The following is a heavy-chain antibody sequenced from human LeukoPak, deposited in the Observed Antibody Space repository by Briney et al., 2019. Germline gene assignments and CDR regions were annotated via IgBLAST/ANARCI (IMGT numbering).Heavy chain of an antibody. J-gene: IGHJ4*02. CDR1: GLTFSSHW. CDR3: ATRQGGNPAY. V-gene: IGHV3-74*01. CDR2: ITNDGSST. D-gene: IGHD1-14*01. Sequence: GGSLRLSCAASGLTFSSHWMHWVRQAPGKGLVWVSRITNDGSSTTYADSVKGRFTISRDNAKNMLYLQVNSLRAEDTVVYYCATRQGGNPAYWGQGTLVTVSS.